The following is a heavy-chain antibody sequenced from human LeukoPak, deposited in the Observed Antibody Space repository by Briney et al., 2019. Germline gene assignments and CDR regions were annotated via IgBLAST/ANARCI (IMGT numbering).Heavy chain of an antibody. J-gene: IGHJ4*02. CDR1: GFTFSRFA. CDR3: AKGGMASSVTHFDY. V-gene: IGHV3-23*01. Sequence: GGSLRLSCAVSGFTFSRFAMNWVRQAPGKGLEWVSGITGRGGITYYADSVKGRFTISRDNSKYTLYLQMDSLRVEDTALYYCAKGGMASSVTHFDYWGQGTLVTVSS. D-gene: IGHD6-13*01. CDR2: ITGRGGIT.